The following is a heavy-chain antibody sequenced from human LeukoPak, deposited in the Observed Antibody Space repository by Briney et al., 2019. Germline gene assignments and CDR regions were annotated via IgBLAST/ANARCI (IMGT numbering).Heavy chain of an antibody. CDR2: ISSSGSTI. D-gene: IGHD2-2*01. Sequence: PGGSLRLSCAASGFTFSSYEMNWVRQAPGKGLEWVSYISSSGSTIYDADSVKGRFTISRDNAKNSLYLQMNSLRAEDTAVYYCARAGVPAAIDYWGQGTLVTVSS. J-gene: IGHJ4*02. V-gene: IGHV3-48*03. CDR3: ARAGVPAAIDY. CDR1: GFTFSSYE.